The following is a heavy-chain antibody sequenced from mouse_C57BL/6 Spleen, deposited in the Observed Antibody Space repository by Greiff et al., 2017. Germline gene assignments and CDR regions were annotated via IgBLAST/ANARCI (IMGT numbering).Heavy chain of an antibody. Sequence: EVQLQQSGPELVKPGASVKISCKASGYTFTDYYMNWVQQSHGKSLEWIGDINPNNGGTSYNQKFKGKATLTVDKSSSTAYMELRSLTSEDSAVYYCARGRLRYFDYWGQGTTLTVSS. CDR1: GYTFTDYY. V-gene: IGHV1-26*01. CDR3: ARGRLRYFDY. D-gene: IGHD2-2*01. CDR2: INPNNGGT. J-gene: IGHJ2*01.